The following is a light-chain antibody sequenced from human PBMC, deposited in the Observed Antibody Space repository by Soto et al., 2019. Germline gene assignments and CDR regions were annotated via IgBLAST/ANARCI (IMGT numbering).Light chain of an antibody. CDR3: QQYNSYSWT. J-gene: IGKJ1*01. CDR2: KAS. CDR1: QSISSW. Sequence: DIQMTQSPSALSASVGARVTITSRASQSISSWLAWYQQKPGKAPKLLIYKASSLESGVPSRFSGSGSGTEFTLTISSLQPDDFATYYCQQYNSYSWTFGQGTKVEIK. V-gene: IGKV1-5*03.